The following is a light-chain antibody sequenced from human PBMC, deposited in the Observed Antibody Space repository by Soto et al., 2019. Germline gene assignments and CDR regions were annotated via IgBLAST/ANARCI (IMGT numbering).Light chain of an antibody. Sequence: DIVLTQSPGTLSLSPGDRATLSCRASQSVSSDYLAWYQQKPGQAPSLLIYGASSSATGIPDRFSGSGSGADFTLTISRLEPEDFAGYYCQEYGSSPWTFGQGTKVEIK. J-gene: IGKJ1*01. CDR1: QSVSSDY. CDR3: QEYGSSPWT. V-gene: IGKV3-20*01. CDR2: GAS.